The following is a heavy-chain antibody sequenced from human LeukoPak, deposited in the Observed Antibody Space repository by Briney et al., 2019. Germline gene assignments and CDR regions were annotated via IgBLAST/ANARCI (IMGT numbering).Heavy chain of an antibody. CDR1: GFTFSFYW. J-gene: IGHJ3*01. CDR2: IKYDGSET. Sequence: PGGSLRLSCAASGFTFSFYWMTWVRQAPGKGLEWVANIKYDGSETDYEDSLKGRFTISRDNAKKSLYLQMNNLRAEDTAVYYCARSDYVWESYRHSPGLDVWGHGTMVTVSS. CDR3: ARSDYVWESYRHSPGLDV. V-gene: IGHV3-7*01. D-gene: IGHD3-16*02.